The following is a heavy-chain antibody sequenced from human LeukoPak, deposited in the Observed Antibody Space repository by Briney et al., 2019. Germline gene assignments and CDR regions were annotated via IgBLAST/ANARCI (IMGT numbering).Heavy chain of an antibody. CDR2: IWYDGSNK. CDR3: ARPNLGYSYGHYYFDY. V-gene: IGHV3-33*01. Sequence: GGSLRLSCAASGFTFSSYGMHWVRQAPGKGLEWVAVIWYDGSNKYYADSVKGRFTTSRDNSKNTLYLQMHSLRAEDTAMYYCARPNLGYSYGHYYFDYWGQGTLVTVSS. CDR1: GFTFSSYG. J-gene: IGHJ4*02. D-gene: IGHD5-18*01.